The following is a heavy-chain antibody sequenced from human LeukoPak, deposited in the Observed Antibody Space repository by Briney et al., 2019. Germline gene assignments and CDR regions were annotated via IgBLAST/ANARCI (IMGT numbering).Heavy chain of an antibody. V-gene: IGHV4-4*09. D-gene: IGHD6-19*01. Sequence: SETLSLTCTVSGGSISSYYWSWIRQPPGKGLEWIGYIYATGSTNYNPSLKSRVTISVDMSKNQFSLNLRSVTAADTAVYYCAREGYSSGWYREGIDYWGQGTLVTVSS. CDR1: GGSISSYY. CDR3: AREGYSSGWYREGIDY. J-gene: IGHJ4*02. CDR2: IYATGST.